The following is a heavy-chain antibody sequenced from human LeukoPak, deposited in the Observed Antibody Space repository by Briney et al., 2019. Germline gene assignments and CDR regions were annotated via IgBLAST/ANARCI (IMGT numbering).Heavy chain of an antibody. V-gene: IGHV4-34*01. Sequence: SETLSLTCAVYGGSFSGYYWSWIRQPPGKGLEWIGEINHSGSTNYNPSLKSRVTISVDTSKSQFSLKLSSVTAADTAVYYCARGRRQHIVVVTTRGNWFDPWGQGTLVTVSS. CDR1: GGSFSGYY. CDR3: ARGRRQHIVVVTTRGNWFDP. J-gene: IGHJ5*02. CDR2: INHSGST. D-gene: IGHD2-21*02.